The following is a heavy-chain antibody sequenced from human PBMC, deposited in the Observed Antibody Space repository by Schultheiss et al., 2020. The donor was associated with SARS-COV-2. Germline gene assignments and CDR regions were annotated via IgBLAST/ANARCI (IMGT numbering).Heavy chain of an antibody. CDR1: GGSVSSGSYY. J-gene: IGHJ6*02. CDR3: ARDVGAPWTLVVVNYGMDV. D-gene: IGHD2-21*01. CDR2: IYYSGST. V-gene: IGHV4-61*01. Sequence: SQTLSLTCTVSGGSVSSGSYYWSWIRQPPGKGLEWIGYIYYSGSTYYNPSLKSRVTISVDKSKNQFSLKLSSVTAEDTAMYYCARDVGAPWTLVVVNYGMDVWGQGTTVTVSS.